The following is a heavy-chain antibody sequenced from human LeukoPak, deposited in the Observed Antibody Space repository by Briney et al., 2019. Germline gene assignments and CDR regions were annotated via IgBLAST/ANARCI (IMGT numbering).Heavy chain of an antibody. CDR2: ISSSSSYI. Sequence: GGSLRLSCAASGFTFSSYSMNWVRQAPGKGLEWVSSISSSSSYIYYADSVKGRFTISRDNAKNSLYLQMNSLRAEDTAVYYCAKDPHPYYDSSGYYFPAFDYWGQGTLVTVSS. CDR1: GFTFSSYS. CDR3: AKDPHPYYDSSGYYFPAFDY. V-gene: IGHV3-21*04. J-gene: IGHJ4*02. D-gene: IGHD3-22*01.